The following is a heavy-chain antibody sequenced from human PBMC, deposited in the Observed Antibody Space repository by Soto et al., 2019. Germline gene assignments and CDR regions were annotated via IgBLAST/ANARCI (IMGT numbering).Heavy chain of an antibody. V-gene: IGHV3-30*03. CDR3: ARRTAAAYYMDV. D-gene: IGHD6-13*01. CDR1: GFTFSNYA. CDR2: ISYDGRDE. Sequence: QVQLVESGRGVVQPGGSLRLSCAAFGFTFSNYAMFWVRQSPGEGLEWVALISYDGRDESYVDSVKGRFSISRDNSKDTLYLQMDSLRAQDTAVYYCARRTAAAYYMDVWGKGTTVTVSS. J-gene: IGHJ6*03.